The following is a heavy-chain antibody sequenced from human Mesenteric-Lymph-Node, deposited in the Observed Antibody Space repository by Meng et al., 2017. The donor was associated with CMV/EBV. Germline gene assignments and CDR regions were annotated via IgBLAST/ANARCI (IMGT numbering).Heavy chain of an antibody. V-gene: IGHV3-23*03. J-gene: IGHJ4*02. CDR2: IYSGGSST. D-gene: IGHD1-26*01. CDR1: GFTFSSYA. CDR3: AKVDSRSYYPPDY. Sequence: GESLKISCAASGFTFSSYAMSWVRQAPGKGLEWVSVIYSGGSSTYYADSVKGRFTISRDNSKNTLYLQMNSLRAEDTAVYYCAKVDSRSYYPPDYWGQGTLVTVSS.